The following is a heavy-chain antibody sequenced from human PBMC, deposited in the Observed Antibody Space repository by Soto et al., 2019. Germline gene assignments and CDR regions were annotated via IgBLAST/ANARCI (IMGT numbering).Heavy chain of an antibody. D-gene: IGHD4-4*01. V-gene: IGHV4-4*02. J-gene: IGHJ6*02. CDR1: GGSIRSSNW. Sequence: SATLSLTCAVSGGSIRSSNWWSWVRQPPGKGLEWIGEIYHSGSTNYNPSLKSRVTISVDKSKNQFSLKLSSVTAADTAVYYCARGNYYESIGMDVWGQGTTVTVSS. CDR3: ARGNYYESIGMDV. CDR2: IYHSGST.